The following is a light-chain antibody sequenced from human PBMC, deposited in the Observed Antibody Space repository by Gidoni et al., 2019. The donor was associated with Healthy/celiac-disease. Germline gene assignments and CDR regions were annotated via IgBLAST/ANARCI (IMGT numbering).Light chain of an antibody. Sequence: EIVLTQSPGTLSLSPGERATHSCRASQSVSSSYLAWYQQKPGQAPRLLIYGASSRATGIPARFSGSGSGTDFTLTISRLEPEDFAVYYCQQGLTFGGGTKVEIK. J-gene: IGKJ4*01. CDR1: QSVSSSY. CDR2: GAS. CDR3: QQGLT. V-gene: IGKV3-20*01.